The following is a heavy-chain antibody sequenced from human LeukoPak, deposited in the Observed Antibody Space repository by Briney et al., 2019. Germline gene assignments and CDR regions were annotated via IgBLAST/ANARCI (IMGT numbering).Heavy chain of an antibody. CDR2: IYYSGST. D-gene: IGHD3-16*01. Sequence: SETLSLTCTVSGGSISSSSYYWSWIRQPPGKGLEWIGYIYYSGSTNYNPSLKSRVTISVDTSKNQFSLKLSSVTAADTAVYYCARGLSYYYYYGMDVWGQGTTVTVSS. CDR1: GGSISSSSYY. J-gene: IGHJ6*02. CDR3: ARGLSYYYYYGMDV. V-gene: IGHV4-61*01.